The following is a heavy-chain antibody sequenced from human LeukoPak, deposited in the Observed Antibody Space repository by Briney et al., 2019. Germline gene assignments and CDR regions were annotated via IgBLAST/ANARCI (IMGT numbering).Heavy chain of an antibody. CDR2: IKQDGSEK. Sequence: GGSLRLSCAASGFTFSNAWMSWVRQAPGKGLEWVANIKQDGSEKYYADSVKGRFTISRDNAKNSLYLQMNSLRAEDSAVYYCARDDCSTPTCFPYYYYGMDVWGQGTTVTVSS. J-gene: IGHJ6*02. CDR3: ARDDCSTPTCFPYYYYGMDV. D-gene: IGHD2-2*01. V-gene: IGHV3-7*01. CDR1: GFTFSNAW.